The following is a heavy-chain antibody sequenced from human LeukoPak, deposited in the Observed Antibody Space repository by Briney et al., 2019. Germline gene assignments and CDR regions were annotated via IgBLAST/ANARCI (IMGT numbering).Heavy chain of an antibody. CDR3: AKDWNYYDSSGYYSPFDY. CDR1: GFTFSSYG. Sequence: PGGSLRLSCAASGFTFSSYGMHWVRQAPGKGLEWVAVISYDGSIKYYADSVKGRFTISRDNSKNTLYLQMNSLRAEDTAVYYCAKDWNYYDSSGYYSPFDYWGQGTLVTVSS. D-gene: IGHD3-22*01. J-gene: IGHJ4*02. CDR2: ISYDGSIK. V-gene: IGHV3-30*18.